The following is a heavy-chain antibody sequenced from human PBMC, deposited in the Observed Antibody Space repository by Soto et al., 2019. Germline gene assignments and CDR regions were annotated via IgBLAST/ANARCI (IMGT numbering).Heavy chain of an antibody. CDR3: ARGWYCSGGSCSFRDAFDI. CDR1: GYTFNSYD. V-gene: IGHV1-8*01. CDR2: MNPNSGNT. J-gene: IGHJ3*02. D-gene: IGHD2-15*01. Sequence: AASVKVSCKASGYTFNSYDLNWVRQATGQGLEWMGWMNPNSGNTGYAQKFQGRVTMTRNTSISTAYMELSSLRSEDTAVYYCARGWYCSGGSCSFRDAFDIWGQGTMVTVSS.